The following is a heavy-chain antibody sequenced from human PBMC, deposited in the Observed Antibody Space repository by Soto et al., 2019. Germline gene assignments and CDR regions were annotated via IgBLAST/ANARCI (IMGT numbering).Heavy chain of an antibody. CDR3: ARGRGYSSGWHKRRSGNPGPIFDY. V-gene: IGHV4-34*01. CDR1: GGSIRSYY. J-gene: IGHJ4*02. CDR2: INHSGST. Sequence: PAETLPRPCPVSGGSIRSYYWSWMRPPPGEGLEWIGEINHSGSTNYNPSLKSRVTISVDTSKNQFSLKLSSVTAADTAVYYCARGRGYSSGWHKRRSGNPGPIFDYWGQGTLVTVSS. D-gene: IGHD6-19*01.